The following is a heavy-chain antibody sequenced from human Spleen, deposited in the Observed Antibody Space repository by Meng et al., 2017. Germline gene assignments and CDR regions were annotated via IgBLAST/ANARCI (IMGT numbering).Heavy chain of an antibody. V-gene: IGHV1-8*01. CDR1: GYTFTSYD. CDR2: MNPNSGNT. D-gene: IGHD2-2*01. CDR3: ARGLGGYCGSTTCLDYYFDS. Sequence: ASVKVSCKASGYTFTSYDINWVRQATGQGLEWMGWMNPNSGNTGYAQKFQGRVTMTRNTSISTAYMELSSLRSEDTAVYYCARGLGGYCGSTTCLDYYFDSWGQGTLVTVSS. J-gene: IGHJ4*02.